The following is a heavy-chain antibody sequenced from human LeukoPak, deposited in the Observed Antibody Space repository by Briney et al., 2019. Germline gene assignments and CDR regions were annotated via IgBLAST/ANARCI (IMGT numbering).Heavy chain of an antibody. V-gene: IGHV3-72*01. J-gene: IGHJ4*02. CDR3: ARSPALLYYFDY. CDR1: GFTFSDHY. D-gene: IGHD2-15*01. Sequence: GGSLRLSCAASGFTFSDHYMDWVRQAPGKGLEWVGRTRNKANSYTTEYAASVKGRFTISRDDSKNSLYLQMDSLRVEDTAVYYCARSPALLYYFDYWGQGTLVTVSS. CDR2: TRNKANSYTT.